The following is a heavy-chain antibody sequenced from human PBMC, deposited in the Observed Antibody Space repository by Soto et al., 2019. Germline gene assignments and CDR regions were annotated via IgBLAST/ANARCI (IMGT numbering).Heavy chain of an antibody. Sequence: SGFTFSSYGMNWVRQAPGKGLEWVSSISSSSIYIYYADSVKGRFTISRDNAKNSLYLQMNSLRAEDTAVYYCARDRYSSPDAFDIWGQGTMVTVSS. D-gene: IGHD6-13*01. CDR1: GFTFSSYG. CDR3: ARDRYSSPDAFDI. J-gene: IGHJ3*02. V-gene: IGHV3-21*01. CDR2: ISSSSIYI.